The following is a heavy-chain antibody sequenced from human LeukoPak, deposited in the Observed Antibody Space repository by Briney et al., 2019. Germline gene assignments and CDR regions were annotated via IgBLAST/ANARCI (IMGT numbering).Heavy chain of an antibody. CDR1: GGSISSGGYS. V-gene: IGHV4-30-2*01. Sequence: SQTLSLTCAVSGGSISSGGYSWSWIRQPPGKGLEWIGYIYHSGSTNYNPSLKSRVTISVDTSKNQFSLKLSSVTAADTAVYYCARGSIAAAWYAGEVFDYWGQGTLVTVSS. CDR2: IYHSGST. CDR3: ARGSIAAAWYAGEVFDY. J-gene: IGHJ4*02. D-gene: IGHD6-13*01.